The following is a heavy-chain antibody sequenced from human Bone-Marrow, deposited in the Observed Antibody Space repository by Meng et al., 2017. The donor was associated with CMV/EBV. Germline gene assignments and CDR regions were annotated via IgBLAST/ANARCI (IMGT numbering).Heavy chain of an antibody. J-gene: IGHJ1*01. Sequence: QVKMVEAGGGGVQRGWSRRLSCGASGLPLKKPGRHCVGQASGKGLESVKLTLYTGSKKIYRASEKGRISLSRNKSKDTMNLQMKSNSPEDTAKYYSEKDEWSPVGQNVNDWGKGTLVTVSS. V-gene: IGHV3-30*02. CDR1: GLPLKKPG. CDR2: TLYTGSKK. CDR3: EKDEWSPVGQNVND. D-gene: IGHD1-1*01.